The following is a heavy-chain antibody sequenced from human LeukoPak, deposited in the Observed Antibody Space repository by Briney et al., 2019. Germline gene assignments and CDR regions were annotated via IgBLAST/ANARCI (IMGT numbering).Heavy chain of an antibody. V-gene: IGHV5-51*01. CDR2: IYPGDSDT. D-gene: IGHD1-7*01. J-gene: IGHJ4*02. CDR1: GYSFTSYW. Sequence: GESLKISCKGSGYSFTSYWIGWVRQMPGKGLEWMGIIYPGDSDTRYSPSFQGQVTISADKSISTAYLQWSSLKASDTAMYYCARQGGTNWNYYPPSLDYWGQGTLVTVSS. CDR3: ARQGGTNWNYYPPSLDY.